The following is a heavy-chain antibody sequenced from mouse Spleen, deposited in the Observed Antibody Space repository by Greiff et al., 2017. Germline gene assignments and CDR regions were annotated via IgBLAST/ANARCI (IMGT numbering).Heavy chain of an antibody. CDR1: GYAFTNYL. J-gene: IGHJ4*01. CDR2: INPGSGGT. D-gene: IGHD1-2*01. CDR3: ARWKITTATGAMDY. V-gene: IGHV1-54*01. Sequence: VQLQQSGAELVRPGTSVKVSCKASGYAFTNYLIEWVKQRPGQGLEWIGVINPGSGGTNYNEKFKGKATLTADKSSSTAYMQLSSLTSEDSAVYFCARWKITTATGAMDYWGQGTSVTVSS.